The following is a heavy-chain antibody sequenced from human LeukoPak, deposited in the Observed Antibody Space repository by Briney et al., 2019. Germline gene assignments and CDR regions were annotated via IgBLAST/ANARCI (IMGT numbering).Heavy chain of an antibody. Sequence: SETLSLTCTVSGGSISSYYWSWIRQPPGKGLEWIGYIYYSGSTNYNPSLKSRVTISVDTSKNQFSLKLSSVTAADTAVYYCASSGGDYGGNPERHWGQGTLVTVSS. CDR1: GGSISSYY. CDR2: IYYSGST. V-gene: IGHV4-59*08. D-gene: IGHD4-23*01. CDR3: ASSGGDYGGNPERH. J-gene: IGHJ4*02.